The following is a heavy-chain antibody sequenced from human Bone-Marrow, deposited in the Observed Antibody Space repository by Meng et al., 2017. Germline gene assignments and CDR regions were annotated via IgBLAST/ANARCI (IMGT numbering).Heavy chain of an antibody. D-gene: IGHD4-17*01. J-gene: IGHJ4*02. CDR2: TTSTSSYX. Sequence: EVQLVXSGGGXVKXGGSLRLSCAASGFIFSSYSMNWVRQAPGKGVEWXSXTTSTSSYXYYADSVXXRFXIXRDNAKNSLYLQXXXLRXXXTAXXXXXSMVTTSRNFDYWGQGTLVTVSS. CDR3: XSMVTTSRNFDY. CDR1: GFIFSSYS. V-gene: IGHV3-21*01.